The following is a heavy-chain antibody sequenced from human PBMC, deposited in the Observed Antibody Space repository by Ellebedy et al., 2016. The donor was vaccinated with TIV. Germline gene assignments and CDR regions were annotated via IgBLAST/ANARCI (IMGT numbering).Heavy chain of an antibody. D-gene: IGHD4-17*01. CDR2: ISGSGGST. Sequence: GESLKISXAASGFTISSYAMSWVRQAPGKGLEWVSAISGSGGSTYYADSVKGRFTISRDNSKNTLYLQMNSLRAEDTAVYYCAKDLFPDFYGDYALKKLFDYWGQGTLVTVSS. CDR3: AKDLFPDFYGDYALKKLFDY. J-gene: IGHJ4*02. CDR1: GFTISSYA. V-gene: IGHV3-23*01.